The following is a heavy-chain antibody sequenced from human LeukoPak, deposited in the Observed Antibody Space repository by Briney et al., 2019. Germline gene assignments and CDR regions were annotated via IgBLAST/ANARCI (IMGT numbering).Heavy chain of an antibody. CDR3: AGGPYSESYY. CDR2: INPNSGGT. CDR1: GYTFTGYY. Sequence: ASVKVSCKASGYTFTGYYMPWVRQAPGQGLEWMGWINPNSGGTNYAQTFQGRVTMTRDTSIRTAYMELSRLRSDDTAGYYCAGGPYSESYYWGQGTLVTVSS. J-gene: IGHJ4*02. D-gene: IGHD1-26*01. V-gene: IGHV1-2*02.